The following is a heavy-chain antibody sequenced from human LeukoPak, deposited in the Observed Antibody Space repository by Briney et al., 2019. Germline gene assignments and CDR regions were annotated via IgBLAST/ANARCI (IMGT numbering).Heavy chain of an antibody. CDR2: ISYDGSNK. J-gene: IGHJ6*02. Sequence: GGSLRLSCAASGFTFSSYGMHWVRQAPGKGLEWVAVISYDGSNKYYADSVKGRFTISRDNSKNTLYLQMNSLRAEDTAVYYCAKDFGKGPYYYGMDVWGQGTTVTVSS. CDR1: GFTFSSYG. CDR3: AKDFGKGPYYYGMDV. V-gene: IGHV3-30*18. D-gene: IGHD3-10*01.